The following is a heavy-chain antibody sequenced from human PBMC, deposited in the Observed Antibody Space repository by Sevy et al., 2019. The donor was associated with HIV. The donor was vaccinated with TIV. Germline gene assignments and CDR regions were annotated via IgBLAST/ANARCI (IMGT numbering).Heavy chain of an antibody. D-gene: IGHD5-12*01. CDR2: IYYSGTT. CDR1: SNSINSYY. CDR3: ARQGYSYGHKGPYYFDY. J-gene: IGHJ4*02. V-gene: IGHV4-59*08. Sequence: SETLSLTCTVSSNSINSYYWSWIRQPPGKGLEWIGYIYYSGTTNYNPSLKPRVTISLDSSTNQFSLKVTSVTAADTAVYYCARQGYSYGHKGPYYFDYWGQGALVTVSS.